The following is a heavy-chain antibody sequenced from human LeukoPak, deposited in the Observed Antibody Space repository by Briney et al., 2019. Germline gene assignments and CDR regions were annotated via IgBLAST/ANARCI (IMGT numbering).Heavy chain of an antibody. CDR1: GFTFSSYE. D-gene: IGHD3-22*01. CDR2: ISGSGSTI. V-gene: IGHV3-48*03. J-gene: IGHJ4*02. CDR3: ARDRSYYDSSGYYYQPGDY. Sequence: GGSLRLSCAASGFTFSSYEMNWVRQAPGKGLEWISYISGSGSTIYYADSVKGRFTISRDNAKSSLYLQMNSLRAEDTAVYYCARDRSYYDSSGYYYQPGDYWGQGTLVTVSS.